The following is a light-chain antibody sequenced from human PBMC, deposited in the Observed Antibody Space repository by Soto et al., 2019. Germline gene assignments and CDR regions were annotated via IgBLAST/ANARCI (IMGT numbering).Light chain of an antibody. CDR3: QQYNSYPLT. V-gene: IGKV1-5*01. J-gene: IGKJ3*01. CDR2: DAS. CDR1: QSISSW. Sequence: DIQMTQSRATLSASVGDRVTITCRASQSISSWLAWYQQKPGKAPKLLIYDASSLESGVPSRFSGSGSGTEFTLTISSLQPDDFATYYCQQYNSYPLTFGPGTKVDIK.